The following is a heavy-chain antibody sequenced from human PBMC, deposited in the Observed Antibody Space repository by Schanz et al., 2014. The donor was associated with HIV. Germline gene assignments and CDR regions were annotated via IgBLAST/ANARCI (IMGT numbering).Heavy chain of an antibody. J-gene: IGHJ4*02. D-gene: IGHD2-21*02. Sequence: QVQLVQSGAEVKKPGSSVKVSCKASGGTFSSSAISWVRQAPGQGLGWMGGIIPIFDTTNYARKFQGRVTITADKSTSTVYMDLSSLRSEDTAVYYCARTYTGDWSTGADWGQGTLVTVSS. CDR2: IIPIFDTT. V-gene: IGHV1-69*06. CDR3: ARTYTGDWSTGAD. CDR1: GGTFSSSA.